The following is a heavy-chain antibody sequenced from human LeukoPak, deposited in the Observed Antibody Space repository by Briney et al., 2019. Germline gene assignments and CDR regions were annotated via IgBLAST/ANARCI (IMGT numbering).Heavy chain of an antibody. J-gene: IGHJ4*02. Sequence: GASVKVSCRASGYTFTGYYMHWVRQAPGQGLEWMGRINPNSGGTNYAQKFQGRVTMTRDTSISTAYMELSRLRSGDTAVYYCARQRDIVVVPAAIRFRYFDYWGQGTLVTVSS. D-gene: IGHD2-2*02. V-gene: IGHV1-2*06. CDR1: GYTFTGYY. CDR2: INPNSGGT. CDR3: ARQRDIVVVPAAIRFRYFDY.